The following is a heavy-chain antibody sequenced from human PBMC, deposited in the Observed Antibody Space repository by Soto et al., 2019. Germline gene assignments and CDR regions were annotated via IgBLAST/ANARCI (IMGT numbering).Heavy chain of an antibody. V-gene: IGHV3-30-3*01. CDR2: ISYDGSNK. Sequence: QVQLVESGGGVVQPGRSLRLSCAASGFTFSSYAMHWVRQAPGKGLEWVAVISYDGSNKYYADSVKGRFTISRDNSKNTLYLHMNSLRAEDTAVYYCARAPRDYFDYWGQGTLVTVSS. CDR1: GFTFSSYA. CDR3: ARAPRDYFDY. J-gene: IGHJ4*02.